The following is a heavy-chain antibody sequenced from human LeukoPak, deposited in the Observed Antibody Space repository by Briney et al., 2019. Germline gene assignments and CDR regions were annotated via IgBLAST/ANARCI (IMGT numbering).Heavy chain of an antibody. V-gene: IGHV4-59*01. D-gene: IGHD6-13*01. Sequence: PSETLSLTCTVSGGSISSYYWSWIRQPPGKGLEWIGYIYYSGSTNYNPSLKSRVTISVDTSKNQFSLKLSSVTAADTAVYYCARASSQLGWFDPWGQGTLVTVSS. CDR2: IYYSGST. CDR3: ARASSQLGWFDP. CDR1: GGSISSYY. J-gene: IGHJ5*02.